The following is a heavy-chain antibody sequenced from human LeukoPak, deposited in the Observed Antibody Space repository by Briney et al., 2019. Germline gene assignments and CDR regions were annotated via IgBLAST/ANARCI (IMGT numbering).Heavy chain of an antibody. J-gene: IGHJ4*02. CDR1: GGSISSGGYY. CDR3: ARGRVIKFDY. V-gene: IGHV4-31*03. Sequence: SQTLSLTCTVSGGSISSGGYYWSWIRQHPGKGLEWIGYIHYSGSTYYNPSLKSRVTISVDTSKNQFSLKLSSVTAADTAVYYCARGRVIKFDYWGQGTLVTVSS. D-gene: IGHD2/OR15-2a*01. CDR2: IHYSGST.